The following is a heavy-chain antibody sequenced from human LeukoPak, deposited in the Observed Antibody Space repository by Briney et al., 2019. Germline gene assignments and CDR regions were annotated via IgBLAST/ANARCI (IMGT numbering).Heavy chain of an antibody. J-gene: IGHJ4*02. V-gene: IGHV3-64D*09. D-gene: IGHD3-22*01. CDR2: VSCDGGST. CDR3: VKAILFGSVSYYAD. CDR1: GFTFSNFP. Sequence: GGSLRLSCSASGFTFSNFPMHWVRQAPGKGLEYVSAVSCDGGSTYYADSVRGRFTISRDNSKNTLSLQMGSLRAEDTAVYYCVKAILFGSVSYYADWGQGTLVTVSS.